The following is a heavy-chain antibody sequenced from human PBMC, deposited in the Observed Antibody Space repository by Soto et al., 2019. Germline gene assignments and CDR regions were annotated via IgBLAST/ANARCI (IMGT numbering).Heavy chain of an antibody. CDR2: IIHIFGTA. CDR3: ARDQISYYDSSGYFDY. D-gene: IGHD3-22*01. Sequence: QVQLVQSGAEVKKPGSSVKVSCKASGGTFSSYAISWVRQAPGQGLEWMGGIIHIFGTANYAQKFQGRVTITADESTSTAYMELSSLRSEDTAVYYCARDQISYYDSSGYFDYWGQGTLVTVSS. CDR1: GGTFSSYA. J-gene: IGHJ4*02. V-gene: IGHV1-69*01.